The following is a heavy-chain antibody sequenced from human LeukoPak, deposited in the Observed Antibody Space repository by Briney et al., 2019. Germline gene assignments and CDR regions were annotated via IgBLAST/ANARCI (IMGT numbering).Heavy chain of an antibody. J-gene: IGHJ4*02. CDR2: MNPNSGNT. CDR3: ARAEGSGYYQGRDY. D-gene: IGHD3-22*01. V-gene: IGHV1-8*01. Sequence: GASVKVSCKASGYTFTSYDINWVRQATGQGLEWMGWMNPNSGNTGYAQKFQGRVTMTRNTSISTAYMELSSLRSEDTAVYYCARAEGSGYYQGRDYWGQGTLVTVSS. CDR1: GYTFTSYD.